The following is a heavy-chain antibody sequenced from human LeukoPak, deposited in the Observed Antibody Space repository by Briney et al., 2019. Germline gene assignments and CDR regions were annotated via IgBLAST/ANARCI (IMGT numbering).Heavy chain of an antibody. V-gene: IGHV3-23*01. CDR3: AKSPSSGSYFWASAPGN. Sequence: PGGSLRLSCAASGFTFSSYAMSWVRQAPGKGLEWVSAISGSGGSTYYADSVKGRFTISRDNSKNTLYLQMNSLRAEDTAVYYCAKSPSSGSYFWASAPGNWGQGTLVTVSS. J-gene: IGHJ4*02. CDR1: GFTFSSYA. D-gene: IGHD1-26*01. CDR2: ISGSGGST.